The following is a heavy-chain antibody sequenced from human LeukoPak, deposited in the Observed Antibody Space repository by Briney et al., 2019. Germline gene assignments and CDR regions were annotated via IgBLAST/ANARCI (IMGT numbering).Heavy chain of an antibody. J-gene: IGHJ4*02. CDR2: IYYSGST. D-gene: IGHD3-10*01. V-gene: IGHV4-61*01. CDR3: ARGDYSGGFGELLL. Sequence: SETLSLTCTVPGGSVSSGSYYWSWIRQPPGKGLEWIGYIYYSGSTNYNPSLKSRVTISVDTSKNQFSLKLSSVTAADTAVYYCARGDYSGGFGELLLWGQGTLVTVSS. CDR1: GGSVSSGSYY.